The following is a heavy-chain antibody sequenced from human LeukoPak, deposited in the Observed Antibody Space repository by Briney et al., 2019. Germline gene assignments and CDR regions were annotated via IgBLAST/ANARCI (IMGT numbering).Heavy chain of an antibody. CDR3: AKDRDSMATITPDAFDI. J-gene: IGHJ3*02. Sequence: GGSLRLSCAASGFTFSSYGMSWVRQAPGKGLEWVSAISGSGGSTYYADSVKGRFTISRDNSKNTLYLQMNSLRAEDTAVYYCAKDRDSMATITPDAFDIWGQGTMVTVSS. D-gene: IGHD5-24*01. CDR2: ISGSGGST. V-gene: IGHV3-23*01. CDR1: GFTFSSYG.